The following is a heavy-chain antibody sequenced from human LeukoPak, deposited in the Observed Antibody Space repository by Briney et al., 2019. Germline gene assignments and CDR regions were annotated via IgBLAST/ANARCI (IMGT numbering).Heavy chain of an antibody. CDR3: AREYSSSWYFAFGI. D-gene: IGHD6-13*01. V-gene: IGHV3-66*01. CDR1: GFTVSSNY. Sequence: GGSLRLSCAASGFTVSSNYMTWVRQAPGKGLEWVSLTYSGGSSYYADSVKGRFTISRDNSKNTLYLQMNSLRAEDTAVYYCAREYSSSWYFAFGIWGQGTMVTVSS. J-gene: IGHJ3*02. CDR2: TYSGGSS.